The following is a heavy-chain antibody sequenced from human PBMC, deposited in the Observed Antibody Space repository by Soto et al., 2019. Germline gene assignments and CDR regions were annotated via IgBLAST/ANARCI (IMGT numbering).Heavy chain of an antibody. Sequence: QVQLVQSGAEVKKPGASVKVSCKASGYTFTSYGISWVRQAPGQGLEWMGWISAYNGNTNYAQKLQGRVTMTTDTSTSTAYMELRSLRSDDTAVYYCARSPIVVAPAAIWSGDWFDPWGQGTLVTVSS. CDR2: ISAYNGNT. D-gene: IGHD2-2*02. CDR1: GYTFTSYG. J-gene: IGHJ5*02. CDR3: ARSPIVVAPAAIWSGDWFDP. V-gene: IGHV1-18*01.